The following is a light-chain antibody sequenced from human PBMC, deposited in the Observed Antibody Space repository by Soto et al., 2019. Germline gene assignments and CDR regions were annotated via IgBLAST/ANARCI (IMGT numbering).Light chain of an antibody. Sequence: IVLTQSPGTLSLSPWERATLSCRASQSFNSIYLAWYQQKPGQAPRLPIYGASNRATGIPDRFSGSGSGTDFTLTISRLEPEDFAVYYCQQYGSSGTFGQGTKVDIK. V-gene: IGKV3-20*01. CDR2: GAS. J-gene: IGKJ1*01. CDR1: QSFNSIY. CDR3: QQYGSSGT.